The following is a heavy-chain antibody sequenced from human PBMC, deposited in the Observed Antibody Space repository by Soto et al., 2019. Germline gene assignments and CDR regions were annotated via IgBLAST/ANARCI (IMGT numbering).Heavy chain of an antibody. CDR3: AREAEGYSYGLYFDY. J-gene: IGHJ4*02. Sequence: GGSQRLSCAASGFTFSSYAMHWVRQAPGKGLEWVAVISYDGSNKYYADSVKGRFTISRDNSKNTLYLQMNSLRAEDTAVYYCAREAEGYSYGLYFDYWGQGTLVTVSS. D-gene: IGHD5-18*01. V-gene: IGHV3-30-3*01. CDR1: GFTFSSYA. CDR2: ISYDGSNK.